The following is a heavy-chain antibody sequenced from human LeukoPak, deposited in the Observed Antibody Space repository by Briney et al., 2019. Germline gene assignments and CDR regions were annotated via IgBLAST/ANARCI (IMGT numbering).Heavy chain of an antibody. Sequence: PGGSLRLSCAASGFTFSDYPMYWARQAPGKGLEWVSAISGSGGDKYYADSVKGRFTISRDNSKNTLYLQINSLRAEDTAVYYCAKDGLGCSGGSCYSDYWGQGTLVTVSS. CDR1: GFTFSDYP. CDR2: ISGSGGDK. CDR3: AKDGLGCSGGSCYSDY. V-gene: IGHV3-23*01. J-gene: IGHJ4*02. D-gene: IGHD2-15*01.